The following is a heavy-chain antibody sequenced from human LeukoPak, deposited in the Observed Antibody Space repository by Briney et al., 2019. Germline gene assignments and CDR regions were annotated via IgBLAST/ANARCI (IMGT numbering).Heavy chain of an antibody. V-gene: IGHV4-59*08. CDR3: ARTNVAGYYNAFDI. CDR1: GGSFSGYY. CDR2: IYYSGST. D-gene: IGHD3-9*01. J-gene: IGHJ3*02. Sequence: PSETLSLTCAVYGGSFSGYYWSWIRQPPGKGLEWIGYIYYSGSTNYNPSLKSRVTISVDTSKNQFSLKLSSVTAADTAVYYCARTNVAGYYNAFDIWGQGTMVTVSS.